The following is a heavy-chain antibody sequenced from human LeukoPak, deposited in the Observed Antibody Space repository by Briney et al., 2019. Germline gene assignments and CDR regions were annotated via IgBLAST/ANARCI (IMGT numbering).Heavy chain of an antibody. CDR3: ARGRQDVTMIVVVLTAVSYYLDV. CDR2: MNPSGST. J-gene: IGHJ6*03. D-gene: IGHD3-22*01. Sequence: PSETLSLTCAVYGGSFSGYYWTWIRQTPGKGLGWIGEMNPSGSTNYNPSLKSRVTISVDTSKNQFSPKLSSVTAADTAVYYCARGRQDVTMIVVVLTAVSYYLDVWGKGTTVTVS. CDR1: GGSFSGYY. V-gene: IGHV4-34*01.